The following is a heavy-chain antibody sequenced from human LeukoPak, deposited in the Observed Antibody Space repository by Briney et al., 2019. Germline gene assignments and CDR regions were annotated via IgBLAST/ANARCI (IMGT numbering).Heavy chain of an antibody. Sequence: SETLSLTCTVSGGSISSGSYYWSWIRQPAGKGLKWIGRIYTSGSTNYNPSLKSRVTISVDTSKNQFSLKLSSVTAADTAVYYCARHEPGYCSSTSCYYSNWFDPWGQGTLVTVSS. V-gene: IGHV4-61*02. CDR3: ARHEPGYCSSTSCYYSNWFDP. CDR2: IYTSGST. J-gene: IGHJ5*02. CDR1: GGSISSGSYY. D-gene: IGHD2-2*01.